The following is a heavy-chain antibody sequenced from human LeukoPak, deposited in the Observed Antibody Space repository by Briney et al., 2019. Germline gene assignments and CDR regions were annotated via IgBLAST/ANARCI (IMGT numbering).Heavy chain of an antibody. J-gene: IGHJ4*02. CDR2: ISAYNGNT. CDR3: ARVLKTRSGWYRPGGY. Sequence: GASVKVSCKCSGYTFTSYGIRWVRQAPGQGLEWMGWISAYNGNTNYAQKLQGRVTMTRNTSISTAYMELSSLRSEDTAVYYCARVLKTRSGWYRPGGYWGQGTLVTVSS. V-gene: IGHV1-18*01. D-gene: IGHD6-19*01. CDR1: GYTFTSYG.